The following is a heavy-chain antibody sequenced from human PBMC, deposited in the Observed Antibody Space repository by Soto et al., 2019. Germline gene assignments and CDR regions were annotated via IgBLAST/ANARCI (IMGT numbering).Heavy chain of an antibody. CDR1: GGSISSYF. CDR3: ARDLWGYCGTDCYPLDV. D-gene: IGHD2-21*02. V-gene: IGHV4-59*01. CDR2: IHDSETT. J-gene: IGHJ6*02. Sequence: SETLSLTCTVSGGSISSYFWSWIRQPPGKGLEWIGYIHDSETTNYNPSLKSRVSISLDTSKNQLSLRLTSVTAADTAVYYCARDLWGYCGTDCYPLDVWGQGTTVTVSS.